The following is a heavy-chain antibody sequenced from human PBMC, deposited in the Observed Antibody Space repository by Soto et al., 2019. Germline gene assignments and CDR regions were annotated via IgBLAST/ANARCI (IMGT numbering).Heavy chain of an antibody. CDR3: ASPTQNCSSTSCYITRAFDI. CDR2: IIPILGIA. Sequence: SVKVSCKASGGTFSSYTISWVRQAPGQGLEWMGRIIPILGIANYAQKFQGRVTITADKSTSTAYMELSSLRSEDTAVYYCASPTQNCSSTSCYITRAFDIWGQGTMVTVSS. CDR1: GGTFSSYT. J-gene: IGHJ3*02. V-gene: IGHV1-69*02. D-gene: IGHD2-2*02.